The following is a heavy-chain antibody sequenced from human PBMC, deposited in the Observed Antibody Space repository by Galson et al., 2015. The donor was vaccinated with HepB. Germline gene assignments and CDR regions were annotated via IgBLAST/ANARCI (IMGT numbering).Heavy chain of an antibody. D-gene: IGHD6-19*01. CDR1: GFTFSYYA. Sequence: SLRLSCAASGFTFSYYAMSWVRQAPGKGLEWISAITPSGDNTYSAASMKGRFTISRDNSRNTLFLQMNSLRAGDTAIYFCAKVFPEKTDGWYRQALYYFDSWGQGTRVTVSS. CDR2: ITPSGDNT. CDR3: AKVFPEKTDGWYRQALYYFDS. J-gene: IGHJ4*02. V-gene: IGHV3-23*01.